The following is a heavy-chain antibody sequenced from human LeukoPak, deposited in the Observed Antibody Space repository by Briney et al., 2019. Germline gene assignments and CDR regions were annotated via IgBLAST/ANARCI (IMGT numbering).Heavy chain of an antibody. J-gene: IGHJ6*02. Sequence: ASVTVSCKASGYTFTGYYMHWVRQAPGQGLEWMGWINPNSGGTNYAQKFQGRVTMTRDTSISTAYMELSRLRSDDTAVYYCARVSPYDFWSGYYTHYYYYYGMDVWGQGTTVTVSS. D-gene: IGHD3-3*01. CDR2: INPNSGGT. CDR1: GYTFTGYY. V-gene: IGHV1-2*02. CDR3: ARVSPYDFWSGYYTHYYYYYGMDV.